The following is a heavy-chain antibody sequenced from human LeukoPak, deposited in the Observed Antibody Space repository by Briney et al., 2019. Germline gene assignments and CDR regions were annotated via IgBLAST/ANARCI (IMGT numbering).Heavy chain of an antibody. D-gene: IGHD2-21*01. CDR3: AKDPSNLVADNDY. CDR1: GFTFSSYG. V-gene: IGHV3-30*18. CDR2: ISYDGSNK. Sequence: PGGSLRLSCAASGFTFSSYGMHWVRQAPGKGLEWVAVISYDGSNKYYADSVKGRFTISRDNSKNTLYLQMNSLRAEDTAVYYCAKDPSNLVADNDYWGQGTLVTVSS. J-gene: IGHJ4*02.